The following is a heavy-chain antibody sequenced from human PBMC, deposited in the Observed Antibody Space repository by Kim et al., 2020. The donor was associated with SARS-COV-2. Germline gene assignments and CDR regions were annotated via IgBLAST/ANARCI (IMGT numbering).Heavy chain of an antibody. CDR2: ITTGAGST. V-gene: IGHV3-23*01. J-gene: IGHJ4*02. Sequence: GGSLRLSCAASAFTLSNYAMMWVRQAPGKGLEWVSTITTGAGSTYYADSVKGRFTISRDNFKNTLYLQMSSLRAEDTAVYYCAILKYDYWGQGTLVPVSS. CDR1: AFTLSNYA. CDR3: AILKYDY.